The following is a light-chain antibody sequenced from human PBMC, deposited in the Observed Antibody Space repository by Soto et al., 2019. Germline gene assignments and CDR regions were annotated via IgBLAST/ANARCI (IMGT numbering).Light chain of an antibody. Sequence: DIQMTQSPSSLSASVGDRVTITCRTSQSISSYLNWYQQKPGKAPKFLIYTASTLLSGVPSRFSGSVSGTHFPLTLSSLQPADVATYYCQQTHCAPFTFGPGTNVDIK. CDR1: QSISSY. CDR3: QQTHCAPFT. CDR2: TAS. V-gene: IGKV1-39*01. J-gene: IGKJ3*01.